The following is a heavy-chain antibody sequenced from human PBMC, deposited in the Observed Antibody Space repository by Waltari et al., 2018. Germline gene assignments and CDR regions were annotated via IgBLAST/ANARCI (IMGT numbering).Heavy chain of an antibody. J-gene: IGHJ6*02. Sequence: EVQLVESGGLVVQPGGSLRLSCAASGFKFDDYAMYWVRQAPGKGLEWVSFINWDASFVDYGDSVKGRIIVSRDNRKNSLYLQFNSLQPEDTALYYCARERNSLYYYAMDVWGQGTTVTVSS. CDR2: INWDASFV. CDR1: GFKFDDYA. V-gene: IGHV3-43D*03. CDR3: ARERNSLYYYAMDV.